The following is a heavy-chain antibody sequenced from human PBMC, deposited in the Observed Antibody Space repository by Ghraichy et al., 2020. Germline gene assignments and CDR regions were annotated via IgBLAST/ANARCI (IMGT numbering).Heavy chain of an antibody. V-gene: IGHV1-18*01. J-gene: IGHJ4*02. D-gene: IGHD6-19*01. CDR1: GYSFTSYG. CDR2: IRDYSGNT. Sequence: ASVKVSCKTSGYSFTSYGISWVRQAPGQGLEWMGWIRDYSGNTNYAQKLQGRVTMTTDTSTSTAYMELRSLRSDDTAIYYCAREGSSEYSTGWLDYWGQGTLLTVSS. CDR3: AREGSSEYSTGWLDY.